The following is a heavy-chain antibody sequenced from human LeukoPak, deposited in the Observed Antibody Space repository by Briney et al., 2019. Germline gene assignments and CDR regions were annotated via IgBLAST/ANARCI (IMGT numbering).Heavy chain of an antibody. CDR1: GGSISSYY. J-gene: IGHJ3*02. CDR3: ARDSPRDAFDI. Sequence: SVTLSLTCTVSGGSISSYYWSWIRQPPGKGLEWIGYIYYSGSTNYNPSLKSRVTISVDTSKNQFSLKLSSVTAADTAVYYCARDSPRDAFDIWGQGTMVTVSS. V-gene: IGHV4-59*01. CDR2: IYYSGST.